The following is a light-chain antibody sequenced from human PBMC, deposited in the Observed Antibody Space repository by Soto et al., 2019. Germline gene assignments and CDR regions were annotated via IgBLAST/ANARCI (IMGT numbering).Light chain of an antibody. CDR2: EVS. V-gene: IGLV2-14*01. CDR1: SSDIGGYNF. J-gene: IGLJ1*01. CDR3: TSYRTTTTLLYV. Sequence: QAVVTQPASVSGSPGQSITISCTGTSSDIGGYNFVSWYQHHPGRAPKLMIYEVSNRPSGVSNRFSGSKSGDTASLTISGLQAEDEADYYCTSYRTTTTLLYVFGTGTKLTVL.